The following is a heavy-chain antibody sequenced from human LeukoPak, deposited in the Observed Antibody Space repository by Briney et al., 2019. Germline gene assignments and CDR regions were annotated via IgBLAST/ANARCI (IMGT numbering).Heavy chain of an antibody. J-gene: IGHJ5*02. CDR3: ARDLYQLLGNWFDP. Sequence: SETLSLTCTVSGGSISSSSYYWGWIRQPPGKGLEWIGSMYYSGSAYYNPSLKSRVTISVDTSKNQFSLKLSSVTAADTAVYYCARDLYQLLGNWFDPWGQGTLVTVSS. CDR1: GGSISSSSYY. V-gene: IGHV4-39*02. D-gene: IGHD2-2*01. CDR2: MYYSGSA.